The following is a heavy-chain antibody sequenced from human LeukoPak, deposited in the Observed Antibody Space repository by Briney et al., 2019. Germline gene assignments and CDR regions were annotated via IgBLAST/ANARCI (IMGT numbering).Heavy chain of an antibody. Sequence: GGSLRLSCVASGFAFSAYALSWVRHTPGKGLEWVSTVSCSGSRTFYADSVKVRFTISRDNSKKTVSLQMNSLRVDDTAVYYCAKGGAAMTDAPHGDVVTTTLDGFDIWGQGSMVTVSS. CDR3: AKGGAAMTDAPHGDVVTTTLDGFDI. V-gene: IGHV3-23*01. CDR2: VSCSGSRT. D-gene: IGHD2-21*02. J-gene: IGHJ3*02. CDR1: GFAFSAYA.